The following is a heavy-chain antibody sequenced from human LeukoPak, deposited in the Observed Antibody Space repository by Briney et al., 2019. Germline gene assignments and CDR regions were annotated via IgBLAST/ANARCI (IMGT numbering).Heavy chain of an antibody. CDR2: ISGYNGYT. V-gene: IGHV1-18*01. CDR1: GYIFSNFG. J-gene: IGHJ4*02. D-gene: IGHD6-19*01. CDR3: ARGDSSGWSGTFDY. Sequence: ASVKVSCKASGYIFSNFGINWVRQAPGQGLEWMGWISGYNGYTKYAQKLQGRVTMTTDTSTSTAHMELRSLRSDDTAVYYCARGDSSGWSGTFDYWGQGTLVTVSS.